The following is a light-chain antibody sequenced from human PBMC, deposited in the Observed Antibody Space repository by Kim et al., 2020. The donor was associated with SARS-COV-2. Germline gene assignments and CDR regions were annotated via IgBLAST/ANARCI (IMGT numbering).Light chain of an antibody. V-gene: IGKV3-15*01. Sequence: PRENASPSCRSSQGVISNLAWYRLKPGRAPSLLIYGASTRATDIPARFSGSGSETDFSLTITSLQSEDFAIYYCQQYNDWPGTFGQGTKVDIK. CDR3: QQYNDWPGT. CDR2: GAS. CDR1: QGVISN. J-gene: IGKJ1*01.